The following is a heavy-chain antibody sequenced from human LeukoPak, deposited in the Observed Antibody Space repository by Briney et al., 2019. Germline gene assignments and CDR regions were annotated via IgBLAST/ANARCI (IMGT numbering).Heavy chain of an antibody. J-gene: IGHJ6*02. CDR3: ARSYGMDV. Sequence: GGSLRLSCAASGFTFSSYWMHWVRQAPGKGLVWVSRIKSDGSSTSYADSVKGRFTISRDNAKNTLYLQLNSLRADDTAVYYCARSYGMDVWGQGTTVTVSS. CDR2: IKSDGSST. CDR1: GFTFSSYW. V-gene: IGHV3-74*01.